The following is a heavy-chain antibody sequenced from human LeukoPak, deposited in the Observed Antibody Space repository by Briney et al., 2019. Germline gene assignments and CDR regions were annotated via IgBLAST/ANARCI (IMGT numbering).Heavy chain of an antibody. V-gene: IGHV3-15*01. Sequence: GGSLRLSCAASGFTFSSYVMSWVRQAPGKGLEWVGRIKTNAEGGTLDYTAPVKGRFTISRDDSKNTLYLQMDSLEVEDTGMYYCTTGIDDEGGYWGQGTLVTVSS. CDR3: TTGIDDEGGY. CDR2: IKTNAEGGTL. J-gene: IGHJ4*02. CDR1: GFTFSSYV. D-gene: IGHD3-3*02.